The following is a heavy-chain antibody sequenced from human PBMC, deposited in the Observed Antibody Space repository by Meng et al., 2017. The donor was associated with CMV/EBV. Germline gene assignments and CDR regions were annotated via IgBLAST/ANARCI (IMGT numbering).Heavy chain of an antibody. V-gene: IGHV4-38-2*02. CDR1: GYSISSVYY. J-gene: IGHJ4*01. D-gene: IGHD1-26*01. CDR2: IYHSGST. CDR3: ARVTPSIVGATSFDY. Sequence: SERGTVTCTVSGYSISSVYYWGWIRQHPGTGLEWIGSIYHSGSTYYNPSLKRRVTISVDTSKNQFSLNLTSVTAADTAVYYCARVTPSIVGATSFDYWG.